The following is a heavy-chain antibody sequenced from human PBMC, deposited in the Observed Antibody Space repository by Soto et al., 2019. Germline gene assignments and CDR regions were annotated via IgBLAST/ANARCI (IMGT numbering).Heavy chain of an antibody. CDR1: GFTFSNAW. V-gene: IGHV3-15*01. CDR2: IKSKTDGGTT. CDR3: TTSADNPDDAFDI. J-gene: IGHJ3*02. D-gene: IGHD1-20*01. Sequence: EVQLVESGGGLVKPGGSLRLSCAASGFTFSNAWMSWVRQAPGKGLEWVGRIKSKTDGGTTDYAAPVKGRFTISREDSKNTLYLQMNSLKTEDTAVYYCTTSADNPDDAFDIWGQGTMVTVSS.